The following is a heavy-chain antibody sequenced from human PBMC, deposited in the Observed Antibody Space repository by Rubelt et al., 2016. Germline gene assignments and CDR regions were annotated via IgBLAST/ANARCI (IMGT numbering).Heavy chain of an antibody. Sequence: GQLLESGGGLVQPGGSLRLSCAASGFTFSSYAMSWVRQAPGKGLEWVSVISGSAGRTNNADSVKGRFTISRDSSENTLFLQMNSLRVEDTAVCYCVIDYGGSNNGWGQGTLVTVSS. V-gene: IGHV3-23*01. J-gene: IGHJ4*02. CDR2: ISGSAGRT. CDR3: VIDYGGSNNG. D-gene: IGHD1-26*01. CDR1: GFTFSSYA.